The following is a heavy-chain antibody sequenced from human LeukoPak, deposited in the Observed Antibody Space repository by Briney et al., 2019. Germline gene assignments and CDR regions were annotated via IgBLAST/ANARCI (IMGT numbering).Heavy chain of an antibody. CDR1: GGSFSGYY. CDR2: INHSGST. Sequence: SSETLSLTCAVYGGSFSGYYWSWIRQPPGKGLEWIGEINHSGSTNYNPSLKSRVTISVDTSKNQFSLKLSSVTAADTAVYYFPRRYSGFDHYYYHMDVWGKGTTVTISS. CDR3: PRRYSGFDHYYYHMDV. J-gene: IGHJ6*03. D-gene: IGHD5-12*01. V-gene: IGHV4-34*01.